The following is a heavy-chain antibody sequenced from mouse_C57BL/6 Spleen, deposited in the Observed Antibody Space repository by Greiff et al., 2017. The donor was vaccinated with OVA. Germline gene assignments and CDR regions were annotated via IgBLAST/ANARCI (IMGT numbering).Heavy chain of an antibody. CDR1: GYTFTSYW. D-gene: IGHD4-1*01. CDR3: ARTGHLGYVDD. J-gene: IGHJ2*01. Sequence: LQQPGAELVRPGTSVKLSCKASGYTFTSYWMHWVKQRPGQGLEWIGVLDPSDSFTNYNQKFKGKDTLTVDTSSRTAYMQLSSRTSEDSAVYYCARTGHLGYVDDWGQGTTLTVSS. CDR2: LDPSDSFT. V-gene: IGHV1-59*01.